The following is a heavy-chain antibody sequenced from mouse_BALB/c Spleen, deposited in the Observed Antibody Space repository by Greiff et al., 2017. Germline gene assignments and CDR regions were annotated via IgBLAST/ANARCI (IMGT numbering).Heavy chain of an antibody. J-gene: IGHJ3*01. V-gene: IGHV2-6-7*01. CDR3: ARDEDYGDPFAY. CDR2: IWGDGST. CDR1: GFSLTGYG. Sequence: VQLQQSGPGLVAPSQSLSITCTVSGFSLTGYGVNWVRQPPGKGLEWLGMIWGDGSTDYNSALKSRLSISKDNSKSQVFLKMNSLQTDDTARYYCARDEDYGDPFAYWGQGTLVTVSA. D-gene: IGHD1-2*01.